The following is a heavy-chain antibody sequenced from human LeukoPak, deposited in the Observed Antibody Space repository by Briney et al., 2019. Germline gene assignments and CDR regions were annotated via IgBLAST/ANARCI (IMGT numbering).Heavy chain of an antibody. CDR1: GGTFSSYA. Sequence: SVKVSCKASGGTFSSYAISWVRQAPGQGLEWMGGIIPIFGTANYAQKFQGRVTITTDESTSTAYMELSSLRSEDTAVYYCARLHSSGWYCFDYWGQGTLVTVSS. D-gene: IGHD6-19*01. J-gene: IGHJ4*02. V-gene: IGHV1-69*05. CDR2: IIPIFGTA. CDR3: ARLHSSGWYCFDY.